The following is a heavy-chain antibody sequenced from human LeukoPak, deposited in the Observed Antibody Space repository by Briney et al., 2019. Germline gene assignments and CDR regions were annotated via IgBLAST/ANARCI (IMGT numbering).Heavy chain of an antibody. CDR1: GYTFPSYF. J-gene: IGHJ4*02. CDR3: VKDPDTAENY. V-gene: IGHV1-46*01. CDR2: INPTGGST. Sequence: ASVKVSCKASGYTFPSYFMHWVRQAPGQGLEWMGIINPTGGSTTYAQKFQGRVTMTRDTSTSTVYMELSSLRSDDTAVYYCVKDPDTAENYWGQGTLVTVSS. D-gene: IGHD5-18*01.